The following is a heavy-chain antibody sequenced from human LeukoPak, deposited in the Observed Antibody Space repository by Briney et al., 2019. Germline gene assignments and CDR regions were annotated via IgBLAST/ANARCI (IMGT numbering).Heavy chain of an antibody. V-gene: IGHV3-7*01. D-gene: IGHD2-15*01. Sequence: GGSLGLSCVASGITFRNYWMSWVRQAPGKGLEWVANINQDSSEKYYVDSVKGRCTISRDNAKNSLYLQLNTLRPEDTAVYYCVQGWRDNWGQGTLVTVSS. CDR3: VQGWRDN. CDR2: INQDSSEK. J-gene: IGHJ4*02. CDR1: GITFRNYW.